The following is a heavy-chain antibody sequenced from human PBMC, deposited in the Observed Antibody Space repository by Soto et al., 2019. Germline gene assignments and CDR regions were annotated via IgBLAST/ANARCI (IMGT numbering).Heavy chain of an antibody. V-gene: IGHV4-39*01. Sequence: SETLSLTCTVSGRTFSINADFWYLAWIRQPPGKGLEWIGSIDNGGNTYYNPPLKSRVIISADTSKNQFSLSLNSVTAADTAVYYCVKRSLLVAPNWGQGILVTVSS. D-gene: IGHD2-21*01. CDR3: VKRSLLVAPN. CDR2: IDNGGNT. J-gene: IGHJ4*02. CDR1: GRTFSINADF.